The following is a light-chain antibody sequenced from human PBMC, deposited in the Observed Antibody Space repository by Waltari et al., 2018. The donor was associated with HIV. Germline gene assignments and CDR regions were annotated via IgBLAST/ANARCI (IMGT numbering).Light chain of an antibody. CDR3: ATWDDSSSGSWV. CDR1: SSNIGSHF. V-gene: IGLV1-47*01. J-gene: IGLJ3*02. Sequence: QSVLTQPPSASGTPGQRVTISCSGGSSNIGSHFVYWYQQVAGTTPKLLIFRNNNRPSGVPDRFSCSKSGTSASLSISGLRPEDEADYYCATWDDSSSGSWVFGGGTKVTVL. CDR2: RNN.